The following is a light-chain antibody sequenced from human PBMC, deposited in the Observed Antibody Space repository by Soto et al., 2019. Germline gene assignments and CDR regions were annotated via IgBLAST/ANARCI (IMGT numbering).Light chain of an antibody. CDR3: QHSYSTPLT. J-gene: IGKJ1*01. CDR1: QSISSY. Sequence: DIQMTQSPSSLSASVGDRVTITCRASQSISSYLNWYQQKPGKAPKLLIYAASSLQSGVPSRFSGSGSGTDFTLTISSLQPEDFAPYYCQHSYSTPLTFGQGTKVDIK. CDR2: AAS. V-gene: IGKV1-39*01.